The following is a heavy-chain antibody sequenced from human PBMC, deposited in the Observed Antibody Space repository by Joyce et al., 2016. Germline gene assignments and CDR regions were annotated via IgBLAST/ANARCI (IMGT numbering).Heavy chain of an antibody. CDR1: GFAFNSYG. Sequence: QVHLVESGGGVVQPGRSLPLPCKASGFAFNSYGMVGVRQAPGKGLEWVALISHDGSEKFYGDSVKCRITVARDNPENTLYLQMNTLRLDDTALYYCAKDRGRYGSGSYSLDYWGQGALVTVSS. J-gene: IGHJ4*02. V-gene: IGHV3-30*18. CDR2: ISHDGSEK. CDR3: AKDRGRYGSGSYSLDY. D-gene: IGHD3-10*01.